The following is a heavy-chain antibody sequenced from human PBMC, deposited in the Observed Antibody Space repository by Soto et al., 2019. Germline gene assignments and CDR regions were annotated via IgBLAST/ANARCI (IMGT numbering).Heavy chain of an antibody. Sequence: PSQTLSLTCVISGDSGSSNSAAWTWIRQSPSRGLEWLGRTYYRSKWYNDYAVSVKGRITINPDTSNNQLSLQLNSVTPDDTAVYYCARLIGNSWLDSWGQGTLVTSPQ. D-gene: IGHD2-8*01. CDR1: GDSGSSNSAA. CDR2: TYYRSKWYN. J-gene: IGHJ5*01. CDR3: ARLIGNSWLDS. V-gene: IGHV6-1*01.